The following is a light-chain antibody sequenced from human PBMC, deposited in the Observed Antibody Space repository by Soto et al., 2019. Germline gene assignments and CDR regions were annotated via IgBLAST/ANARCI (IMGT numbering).Light chain of an antibody. V-gene: IGKV3-20*01. CDR2: GAS. Sequence: EVVLTQSPGTLSLSPGERATLSCRASQSIVSSYLAWYQQKPGQAPRLLIYGASIRATGIPARFSGSASGTDFTLTISRLEPEDFALYYCQQYGSSGVTFGGGTKVEIK. J-gene: IGKJ4*01. CDR1: QSIVSSY. CDR3: QQYGSSGVT.